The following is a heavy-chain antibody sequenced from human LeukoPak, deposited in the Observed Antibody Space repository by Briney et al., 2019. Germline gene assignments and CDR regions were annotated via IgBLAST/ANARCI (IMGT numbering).Heavy chain of an antibody. Sequence: AGSLRLSCAASRFTFDDYGMSWVRQAPGKGLEWVSHINWNGGSTGYADSVKGRFTISRDNAKNSLYLQMNSLRAEDTALYYCAREWAAATPAFDLWGQGTMVTVSS. D-gene: IGHD6-25*01. CDR1: RFTFDDYG. J-gene: IGHJ3*01. CDR2: INWNGGST. V-gene: IGHV3-20*04. CDR3: AREWAAATPAFDL.